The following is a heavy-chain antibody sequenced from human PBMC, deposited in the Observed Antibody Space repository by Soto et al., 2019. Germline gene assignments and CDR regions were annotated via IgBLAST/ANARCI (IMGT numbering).Heavy chain of an antibody. J-gene: IGHJ5*02. D-gene: IGHD6-13*01. CDR3: ARDMAAAGP. Sequence: GGSLRLSCAVSGFTLSDYQMDWVRQAPGKGLEWVGRSRHKPERYTTEYAASVNGRFTISRDDSANSLYLQMNNLKIDYTAVYYCARDMAAAGPWGQGTLVTV. CDR1: GFTLSDYQ. CDR2: SRHKPERYTT. V-gene: IGHV3-72*01.